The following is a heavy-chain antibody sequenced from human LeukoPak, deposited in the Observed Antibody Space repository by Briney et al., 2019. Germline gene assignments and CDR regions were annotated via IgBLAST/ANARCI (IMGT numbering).Heavy chain of an antibody. D-gene: IGHD5-24*01. J-gene: IGHJ5*02. CDR2: FHRGRI. Sequence: SETLSLTCKVSGYPIGLDYYWVWIRQAPGRGLQWIGGFHRGRIQYNSALKSRVTISIDSSKNQFSLRMWPVTAADTAFYFCARAPTSYESGNGYPNLCWLDPWGQGALVNVSS. CDR3: ARAPTSYESGNGYPNLCWLDP. V-gene: IGHV4-38-2*02. CDR1: GYPIGLDYY.